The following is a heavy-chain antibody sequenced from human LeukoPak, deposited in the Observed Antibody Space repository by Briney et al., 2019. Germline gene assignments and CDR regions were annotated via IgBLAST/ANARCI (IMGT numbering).Heavy chain of an antibody. V-gene: IGHV1-18*04. Sequence: ASVKVSCKASGYTFTSYGISWVRQAPGQGLVWMGWISAYNGNTNYAQKLQGRVTMTTDTSTSTAYMELRSLRSDDTAVYYCAREGGFGELYNWFDPWGQGTLVTVSS. D-gene: IGHD3-10*01. CDR3: AREGGFGELYNWFDP. J-gene: IGHJ5*02. CDR1: GYTFTSYG. CDR2: ISAYNGNT.